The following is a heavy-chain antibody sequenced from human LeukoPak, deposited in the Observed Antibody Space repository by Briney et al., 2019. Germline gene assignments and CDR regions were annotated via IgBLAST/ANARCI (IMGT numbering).Heavy chain of an antibody. CDR1: GYTFTSYG. J-gene: IGHJ3*02. CDR2: ISAYNGNT. Sequence: ASVKVSCKASGYTFTSYGISWVRQAPGQGLEWMGSISAYNGNTNYAQKLQGRVTMTTDTSTSTAYMELRSLRSDDTAVYYCAFRAVAGEGPFRGAFDIWGQGTMVTVSS. V-gene: IGHV1-18*01. CDR3: AFRAVAGEGPFRGAFDI. D-gene: IGHD6-19*01.